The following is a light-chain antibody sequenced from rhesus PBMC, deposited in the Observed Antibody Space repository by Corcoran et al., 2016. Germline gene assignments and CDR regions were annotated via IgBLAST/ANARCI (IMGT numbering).Light chain of an antibody. CDR2: AAS. J-gene: IGKJ1*01. Sequence: DIQMTQSPSALSASVGDRVTISCRASQNIYSNLAWYKQKPWKAPKLLIYAASSLQTWIPSRFSGSGSGTYVTLTISSLPPEDSAAYYCQHYYDKPWTFGQGTKVEIK. V-gene: IGKV1S8*01. CDR3: QHYYDKPWT. CDR1: QNIYSN.